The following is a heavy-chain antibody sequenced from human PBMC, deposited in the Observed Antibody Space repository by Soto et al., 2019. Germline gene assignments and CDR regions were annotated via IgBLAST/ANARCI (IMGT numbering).Heavy chain of an antibody. CDR3: ARDIGSYAYGEGY. J-gene: IGHJ4*02. Sequence: PSETLSLTCTVSGGSISSDYWSWIRQPAGKGLEWIGRIYASGTTNYNPSLKSRVTMSVDTSKNQFSLKLTSVTAADTAVYYCARDIGSYAYGEGYWGQGIQVTVSS. D-gene: IGHD3-10*01. CDR2: IYASGTT. V-gene: IGHV4-4*07. CDR1: GGSISSDY.